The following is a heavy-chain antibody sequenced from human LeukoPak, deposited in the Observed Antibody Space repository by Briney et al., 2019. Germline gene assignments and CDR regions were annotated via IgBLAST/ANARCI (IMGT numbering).Heavy chain of an antibody. CDR2: IYYSGST. J-gene: IGHJ4*02. Sequence: PSETLSLTCTVSGGSVSSGSYWSWIRQPPGKGLEWIGYIYYSGSTNYNPSPQSRVTISVDTSKSQFSLKLSSATAADTAVYYCARATYDSSVHFDYWGQGTLVTVSS. V-gene: IGHV4-61*01. CDR1: GGSVSSGSY. CDR3: ARATYDSSVHFDY. D-gene: IGHD3-22*01.